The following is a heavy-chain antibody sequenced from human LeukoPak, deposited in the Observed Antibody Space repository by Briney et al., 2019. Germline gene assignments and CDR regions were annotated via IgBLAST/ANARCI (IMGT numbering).Heavy chain of an antibody. V-gene: IGHV4-31*03. CDR1: GGSISGGGYY. J-gene: IGHJ4*02. CDR2: IYYSGST. Sequence: NTSETLSLTCTVSGGSISGGGYYWSWIRQHPGKGLEWIGYIYYSGSTYYNPSLKSRVTISVDTSKNQFSLKLSSVTAADTAVYYCARARGYYYGSGSHFDYWGQGTLVTVSS. D-gene: IGHD3-10*01. CDR3: ARARGYYYGSGSHFDY.